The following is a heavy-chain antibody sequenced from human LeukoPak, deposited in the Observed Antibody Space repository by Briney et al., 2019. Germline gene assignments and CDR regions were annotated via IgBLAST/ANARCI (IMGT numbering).Heavy chain of an antibody. V-gene: IGHV4-4*02. CDR1: GGSISSSNW. CDR2: IYHSGST. CDR3: ARMDNWNDGGNY. J-gene: IGHJ4*02. Sequence: SETLSLTCAVSGGSISSSNWWSWVRQPPGKGLEWIGEIYHSGSTNYNSSLKSRVTISVDKSKNQFSLKLSSVTAADTAVYYCARMDNWNDGGNYWGQGTLVTVSS. D-gene: IGHD1-1*01.